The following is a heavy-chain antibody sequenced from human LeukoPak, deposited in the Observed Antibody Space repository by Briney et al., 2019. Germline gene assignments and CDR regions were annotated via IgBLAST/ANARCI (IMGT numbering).Heavy chain of an antibody. CDR3: ARDFNPPYYYDSSGYYLNLYYYYYYMEV. CDR2: INTNTGNP. D-gene: IGHD3-22*01. Sequence: GASVKVSCKASGYTFTGYYMHWVRQAPGQGLEWMGWINTNTGNPTYAQGFTGRFVFSLDTSVSTAYLQISSLKAEDTAVYYCARDFNPPYYYDSSGYYLNLYYYYYYMEVWGKGTTVTVSS. J-gene: IGHJ6*03. CDR1: GYTFTGYY. V-gene: IGHV7-4-1*02.